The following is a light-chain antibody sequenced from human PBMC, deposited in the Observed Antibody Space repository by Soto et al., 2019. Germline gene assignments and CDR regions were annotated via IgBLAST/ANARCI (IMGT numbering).Light chain of an antibody. CDR1: SSDVGNSNV. Sequence: QSALTQPASVSGSPGQSITISCTGTSSDVGNSNVVSWYQHHPGKAPKLMIYEGTKLSSGVSNRFSGSKSGNTASLTISGLQAEDEAHYYCCSYAGRTTWVLGGVTK. V-gene: IGLV2-23*01. CDR3: CSYAGRTTWV. CDR2: EGT. J-gene: IGLJ3*02.